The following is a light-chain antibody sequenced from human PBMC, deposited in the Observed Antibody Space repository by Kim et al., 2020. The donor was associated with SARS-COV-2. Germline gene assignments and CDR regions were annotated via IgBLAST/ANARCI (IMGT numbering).Light chain of an antibody. V-gene: IGLV3-9*01. CDR2: RDS. CDR3: QVWDSSTAYVV. Sequence: ALGQTARFTCGGNNIGSKNVHWYQQKPGQALVLVIYRDSNRPSGIPERFSGSNAGNTATLTISRAQAGDEAYYYCQVWDSSTAYVVFGGGTKLTVL. CDR1: NIGSKN. J-gene: IGLJ2*01.